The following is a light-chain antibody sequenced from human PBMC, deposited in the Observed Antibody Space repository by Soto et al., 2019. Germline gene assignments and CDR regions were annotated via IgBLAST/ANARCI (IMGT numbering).Light chain of an antibody. CDR3: SSYAGSGTYV. CDR2: EDN. V-gene: IGLV2-23*01. J-gene: IGLJ1*01. CDR1: SSDVGSYNL. Sequence: QSVLTQPASVSGSPGQSITISCTGTSSDVGSYNLVTWYQQHPGKAPKLMIYEDNKRPSGVSHRFSGSKSGNTASLTISGLQAEDEADYYCSSYAGSGTYVFGTGTKVTVL.